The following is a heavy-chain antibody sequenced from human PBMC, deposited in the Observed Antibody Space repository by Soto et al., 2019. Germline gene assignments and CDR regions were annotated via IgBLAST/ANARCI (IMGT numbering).Heavy chain of an antibody. CDR3: ARSEGYDFWSGYSSNWFDP. D-gene: IGHD3-3*01. J-gene: IGHJ5*02. CDR2: ISAYNGNT. Sequence: ASVKVSCKASGYTFTSYGISWVRQAPGQGLEWMGWISAYNGNTNYAQKLQGRVTMTTDTSTSTAYMELRSLRFDDTAVFYCARSEGYDFWSGYSSNWFDPWGQGTLVTV. V-gene: IGHV1-18*01. CDR1: GYTFTSYG.